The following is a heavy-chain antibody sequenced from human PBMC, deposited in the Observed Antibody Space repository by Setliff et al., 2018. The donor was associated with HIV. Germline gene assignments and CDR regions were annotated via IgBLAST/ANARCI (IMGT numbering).Heavy chain of an antibody. V-gene: IGHV1-69*13. Sequence: GASVKVSCKASGGIFSRFAFSWVRQAPGQGLDWMGGIIPVFGTTNYAQKFQGRVTITADESTSTAYMELSSLRSEDTAVYYCAGGGVYYYDSSGWSMDYWGQGTLVTVSS. CDR2: IIPVFGTT. CDR3: AGGGVYYYDSSGWSMDY. D-gene: IGHD3-22*01. J-gene: IGHJ4*02. CDR1: GGIFSRFA.